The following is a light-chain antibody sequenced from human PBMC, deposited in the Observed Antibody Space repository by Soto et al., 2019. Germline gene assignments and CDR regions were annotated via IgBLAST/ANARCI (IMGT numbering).Light chain of an antibody. Sequence: DILMTQSPATLSVSPGERATLSCRASQSVSSSYLAWYQQKPGQAPRLLIYGASSRATGIPDRFSGSGSGTDFTLTISRLEPEDFAVYYCQQYGSSPWTFGQGTKV. CDR3: QQYGSSPWT. V-gene: IGKV3-20*01. J-gene: IGKJ1*01. CDR2: GAS. CDR1: QSVSSSY.